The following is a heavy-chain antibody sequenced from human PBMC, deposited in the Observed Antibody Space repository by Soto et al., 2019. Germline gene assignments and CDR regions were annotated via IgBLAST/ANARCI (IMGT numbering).Heavy chain of an antibody. CDR2: INPSGGST. V-gene: IGHV1-46*01. D-gene: IGHD5-12*01. Sequence: ASVKDSCKASGYTFTSYYMHWVRQAPGQGLEWMGIINPSGGSTSYAQKFQGRVTMTRDTSTSTVYMELSSLRSEDTAVYYCARDKDERDGYNFLDYWGQGTLVTVSS. CDR1: GYTFTSYY. J-gene: IGHJ4*02. CDR3: ARDKDERDGYNFLDY.